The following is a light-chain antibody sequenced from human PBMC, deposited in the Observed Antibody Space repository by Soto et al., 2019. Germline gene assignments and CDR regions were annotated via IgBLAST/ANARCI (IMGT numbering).Light chain of an antibody. CDR2: DVT. Sequence: QSVLTQPASVSGSPGQSIAIACTGTSSDVGAYDYVSWYQQHPGKAPKVMIYDVTNRPSGVSNRFSGSKSGNTASLTISGRQAEDEADYYCSSYTSSSTYVFGTGTKLTVL. CDR1: SSDVGAYDY. J-gene: IGLJ1*01. CDR3: SSYTSSSTYV. V-gene: IGLV2-14*01.